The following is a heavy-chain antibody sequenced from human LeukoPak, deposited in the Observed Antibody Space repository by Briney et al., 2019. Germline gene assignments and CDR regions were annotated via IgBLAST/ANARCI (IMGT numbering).Heavy chain of an antibody. CDR2: IYYSGST. CDR3: ARITMVRGVIEY. CDR1: GGSISSGGYY. Sequence: SETLSLTCTVSGGSISSGGYYWSWIRQHPGKGLEWIGYIYYSGSTYYNPSLKSRVTISVDTSKNQFSLKLSSVTAADTAVYYCARITMVRGVIEYRGQGTLVTVSS. V-gene: IGHV4-31*03. D-gene: IGHD3-10*01. J-gene: IGHJ4*02.